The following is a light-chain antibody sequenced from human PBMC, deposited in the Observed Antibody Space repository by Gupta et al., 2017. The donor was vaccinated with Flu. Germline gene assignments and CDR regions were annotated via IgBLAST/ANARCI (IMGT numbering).Light chain of an antibody. CDR1: QSIKYY. J-gene: IGKJ5*01. V-gene: IGKV3-11*01. CDR2: DVS. Sequence: VLPQSPATLSLSPGERATLSCKASQSIKYYSAWYQQKPGQAPRLLMYDVSNRVTGIPARFRGSGSGTDFTLTISSLEPDDSAFYYCQQRDSWSPITFGQGTRLEIE. CDR3: QQRDSWSPIT.